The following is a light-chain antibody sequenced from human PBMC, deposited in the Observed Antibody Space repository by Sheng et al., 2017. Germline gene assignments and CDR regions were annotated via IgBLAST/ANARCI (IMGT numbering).Light chain of an antibody. CDR2: ATS. V-gene: IGKV3-20*01. J-gene: IGKJ2*03. CDR3: QQYGNSAYS. CDR1: HSVSSN. Sequence: EIVLTQSPATLSLSPGERATLSCRASHSVSSNLAWYQQKPGQAPRLLIYATSSRATGIPDRFSGSGSGTDFTLTISRLEPEDCAVYYCQQYGNSAYSFGQGTKVEIK.